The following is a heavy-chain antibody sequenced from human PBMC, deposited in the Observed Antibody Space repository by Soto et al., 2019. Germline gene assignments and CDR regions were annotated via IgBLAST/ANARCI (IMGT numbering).Heavy chain of an antibody. CDR3: ARTSMQSRGYSYGHGGMDV. D-gene: IGHD5-18*01. Sequence: GESLXISCKGSGYSFTIYLISWVRQMPGKGLEWMGRIDPSDSYTNYSPSFQGHVTISADKSISTAYLQWSSLKASDTAMYYCARTSMQSRGYSYGHGGMDVWGQGTTVTVCS. CDR1: GYSFTIYL. CDR2: IDPSDSYT. V-gene: IGHV5-10-1*01. J-gene: IGHJ6*02.